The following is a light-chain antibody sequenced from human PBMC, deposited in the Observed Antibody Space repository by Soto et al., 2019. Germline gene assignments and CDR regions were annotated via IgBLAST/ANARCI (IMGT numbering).Light chain of an antibody. CDR3: SSFTSTASYV. J-gene: IGLJ1*01. CDR1: SNDIGRYKY. V-gene: IGLV2-14*03. Sequence: QSALTQPASVSGSPGESITISCTGTSNDIGRYKYVSWYQQHPGKAPKLIIYDVNNRPSGVSNRFSGSKSGNTASLTISGLQVEDETDYYCSSFTSTASYVFGTGTKLTVL. CDR2: DVN.